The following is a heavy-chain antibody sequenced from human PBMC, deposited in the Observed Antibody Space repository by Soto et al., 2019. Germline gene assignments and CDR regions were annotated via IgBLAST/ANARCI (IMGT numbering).Heavy chain of an antibody. CDR2: ISSSSSYT. CDR3: ARVGAITIFGVVIHSNFDY. V-gene: IGHV3-11*06. J-gene: IGHJ4*02. Sequence: VGSLRLSRAASGFTFSDYHMSWICQAPGKGLEWASYISSSSSYTNYADSVKGRFTISRDNAKNSLYLQMNSLRAEDTAVYYCARVGAITIFGVVIHSNFDYWGQGTLVTVSS. CDR1: GFTFSDYH. D-gene: IGHD3-3*01.